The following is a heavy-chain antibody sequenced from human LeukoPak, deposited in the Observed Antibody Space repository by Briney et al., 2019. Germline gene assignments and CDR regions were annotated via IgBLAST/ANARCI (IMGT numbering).Heavy chain of an antibody. D-gene: IGHD4-17*01. V-gene: IGHV1-8*02. Sequence: GASVKVSCKASGYTFTSYDINWVRQATGQGLEWMGWMNPNSGNTGYAQKFQGRVTMTTDTSTSTAYMELRSLRSDDTAVYYCARSDYGDSFDYWGQGTLVTVSS. CDR2: MNPNSGNT. CDR1: GYTFTSYD. CDR3: ARSDYGDSFDY. J-gene: IGHJ4*02.